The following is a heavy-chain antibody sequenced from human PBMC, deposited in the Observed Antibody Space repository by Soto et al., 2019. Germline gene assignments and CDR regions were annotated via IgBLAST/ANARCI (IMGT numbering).Heavy chain of an antibody. Sequence: GESLKISCAASGFTFSSYAMHWVRQAPGKGLEYVSAISSNGGSTYYANSVKGRFTISRDNSKNTLYLQMGSLRAEDMAVYYCARGDDDLGHCSGGSCYIQGVADYWGQGTLVTVSS. CDR3: ARGDDDLGHCSGGSCYIQGVADY. CDR1: GFTFSSYA. J-gene: IGHJ4*02. CDR2: ISSNGGST. D-gene: IGHD2-15*01. V-gene: IGHV3-64*01.